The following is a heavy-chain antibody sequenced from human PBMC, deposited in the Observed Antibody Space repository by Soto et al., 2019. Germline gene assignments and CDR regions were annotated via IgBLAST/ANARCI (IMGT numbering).Heavy chain of an antibody. V-gene: IGHV4-30-4*01. CDR3: ARDFDILTRLYFDY. CDR2: IYYSGST. CDR1: GGSVSSGDYY. Sequence: PSETLSLTCTVSGGSVSSGDYYWSWIRQPPGKGLEWIGYIYYSGSTYYNPSLKSRVTISVDTSKNQFSLKLSPVTAADTAVYYCARDFDILTRLYFDYSGQGTLVTVSS. J-gene: IGHJ4*02. D-gene: IGHD3-9*01.